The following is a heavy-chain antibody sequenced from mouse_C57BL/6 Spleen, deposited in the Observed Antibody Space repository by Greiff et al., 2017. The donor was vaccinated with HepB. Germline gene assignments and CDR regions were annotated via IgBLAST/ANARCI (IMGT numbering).Heavy chain of an antibody. J-gene: IGHJ4*01. V-gene: IGHV14-2*01. CDR3: AGIITTVGYAMDY. Sequence: VHVKQSGAELVKPGASVKLSCTASGFNIKDYYMHWVKQRTEQGLEWIGRIDPEDGETKYAPKFQGKATITADTSSNTAYLQLSSLTSEDTAVYYCAGIITTVGYAMDYWGQGTSVTVSS. CDR1: GFNIKDYY. CDR2: IDPEDGET. D-gene: IGHD1-1*01.